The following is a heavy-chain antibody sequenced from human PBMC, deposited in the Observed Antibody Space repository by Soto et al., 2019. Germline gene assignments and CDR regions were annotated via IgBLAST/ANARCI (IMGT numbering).Heavy chain of an antibody. CDR3: ARFSASYYYAMDV. CDR2: INHSGVT. CDR1: GWSFSGYY. Sequence: PSETLSLTCAVYGWSFSGYYWSWIRQPPGKGLEWIGEINHSGVTNYKPSLKRRVTISVDTSKNQFSLQLKSVTAADTALYYCARFSASYYYAMDVWGQGSTVSVSS. D-gene: IGHD6-19*01. V-gene: IGHV4-34*01. J-gene: IGHJ6*02.